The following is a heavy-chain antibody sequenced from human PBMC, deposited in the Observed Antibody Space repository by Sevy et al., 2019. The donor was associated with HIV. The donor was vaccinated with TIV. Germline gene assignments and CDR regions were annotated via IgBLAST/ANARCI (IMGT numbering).Heavy chain of an antibody. CDR2: ISNSASAL. CDR1: GFIFSSYE. D-gene: IGHD4-17*01. Sequence: GRSLRLSCAASGFIFSSYEMNWVRQAPGKGLEWISYISNSASALYYSDSVKGRFTISRDNAKNSLYLQMNSLRVEDTAVYYCARDLPPSATTVAHFDCWGQGTQVTVSS. CDR3: ARDLPPSATTVAHFDC. V-gene: IGHV3-48*03. J-gene: IGHJ4*02.